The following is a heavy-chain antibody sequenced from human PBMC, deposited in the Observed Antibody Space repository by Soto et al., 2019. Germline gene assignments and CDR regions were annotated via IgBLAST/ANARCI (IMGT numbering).Heavy chain of an antibody. J-gene: IGHJ5*02. D-gene: IGHD4-4*01. Sequence: QVQLQESGPGLVKPSQTLSLTCTVSGGSISSGDYYWSWIRQPPGKGLEWIGYIYYSGSTYYNPSLEGRVTISVDTSKNQFSLKLSSVTAADTAVYYCARAGTVTIRGLNWFDPWGQGTLVTVSS. CDR3: ARAGTVTIRGLNWFDP. V-gene: IGHV4-30-4*01. CDR1: GGSISSGDYY. CDR2: IYYSGST.